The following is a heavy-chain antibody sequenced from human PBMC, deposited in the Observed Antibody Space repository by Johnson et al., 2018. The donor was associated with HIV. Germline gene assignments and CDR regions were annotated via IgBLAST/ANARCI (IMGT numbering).Heavy chain of an antibody. CDR2: LYSDGRT. J-gene: IGHJ3*01. D-gene: IGHD2-8*02. CDR3: ARKVQYEGGVFYKRYALDA. Sequence: VQLVESGGGLIQPGGSLRLSCAASGFTVSSTYMSWVRQAPGKGLEWLSVLYSDGRTYYADSVKGRFTISRDGSKNTLYLQMNSLRAEDTAVFYCARKVQYEGGVFYKRYALDAGGKGTTAIVSS. CDR1: GFTVSSTY. V-gene: IGHV3-53*01.